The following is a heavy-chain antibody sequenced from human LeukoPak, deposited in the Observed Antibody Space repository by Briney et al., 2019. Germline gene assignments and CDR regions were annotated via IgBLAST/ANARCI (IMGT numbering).Heavy chain of an antibody. Sequence: SETLSLTCAVYGGSLSGYYWSWIRQPPGKGLEWIGEINHSGSTNYNPSLKSRVTISVDTSKNQFSLKLSSVTAADTAVYYCATGDYVLKDAFDIWGQGTMVTVSS. V-gene: IGHV4-34*01. J-gene: IGHJ3*02. CDR1: GGSLSGYY. CDR3: ATGDYVLKDAFDI. D-gene: IGHD4-17*01. CDR2: INHSGST.